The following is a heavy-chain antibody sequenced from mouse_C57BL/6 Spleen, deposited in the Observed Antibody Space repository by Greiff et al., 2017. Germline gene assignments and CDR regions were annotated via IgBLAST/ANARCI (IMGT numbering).Heavy chain of an antibody. J-gene: IGHJ4*01. CDR2: INPGSGGT. V-gene: IGHV1-54*01. CDR3: ARTRTAQATYYAMDY. CDR1: GYAFTNYL. D-gene: IGHD3-2*02. Sequence: QVQLQQSGAELVRPGTSVKVSCKASGYAFTNYLIEWVKQRPGQGLEWIGVINPGSGGTNYNEKFKGKATLTADKSSSTAYMQLSSLTSEDSAVYFCARTRTAQATYYAMDYWGQGTSGTVSS.